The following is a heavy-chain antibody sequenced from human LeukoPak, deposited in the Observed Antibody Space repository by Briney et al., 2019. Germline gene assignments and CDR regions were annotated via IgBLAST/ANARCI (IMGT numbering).Heavy chain of an antibody. J-gene: IGHJ4*02. V-gene: IGHV3-48*03. CDR2: ISSSGSTI. CDR1: GFTFSSYE. D-gene: IGHD3-10*01. Sequence: PGGSLRLSCAASGFTFSSYEMNWVRQAPGKGLEWVSYISSSGSTIYYADSVKGRFTISRDNAKNSLYLQMNSLKTEDTAVYYCTTTTPMVRGVIGDYWGQGTLVTVSS. CDR3: TTTTPMVRGVIGDY.